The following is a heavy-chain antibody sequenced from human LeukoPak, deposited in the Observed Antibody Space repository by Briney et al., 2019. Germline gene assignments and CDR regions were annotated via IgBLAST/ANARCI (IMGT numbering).Heavy chain of an antibody. D-gene: IGHD3-22*01. V-gene: IGHV3-30-3*01. CDR3: ATYDSLYGMDV. Sequence: GGSLRLSCAASGFTFSSYAMHWVRQAPGKGLEWVAVISYDGSNKYYADSVKGRFTISRDNSKNTLYLQMNSLRAEDTAVYYCATYDSLYGMDVWGQGTTVTVSS. CDR2: ISYDGSNK. CDR1: GFTFSSYA. J-gene: IGHJ6*02.